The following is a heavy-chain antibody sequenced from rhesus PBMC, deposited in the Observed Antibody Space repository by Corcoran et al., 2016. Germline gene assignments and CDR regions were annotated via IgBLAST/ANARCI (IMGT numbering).Heavy chain of an antibody. V-gene: IGHV4S2*01. J-gene: IGHJ1*01. CDR1: GASISRNY. CDR3: ASGSGWYLGYFEF. CDR2: IYGSGGST. Sequence: QVQLQESGPGLVKPSETLPLTCAVSGASISRNYWSWIRQAPGTGREWIGRIYGSGGSTDYNPSLKSRVTISIDTSKNQFSLKLSSVTAADTAVYYCASGSGWYLGYFEFWGQGALVTVSS. D-gene: IGHD6-31*01.